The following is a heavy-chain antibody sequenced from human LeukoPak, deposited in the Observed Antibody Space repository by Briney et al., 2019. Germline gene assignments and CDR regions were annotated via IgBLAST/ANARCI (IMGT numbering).Heavy chain of an antibody. CDR2: ISYDGSNK. D-gene: IGHD4-17*01. Sequence: GRSLRLSCAASGFTFSSYAMHWVRQAPGKGLEWVAVISYDGSNKYYAYSVKGRFTISRDNSKNTLYLQMNSLRAEDTAVYYCARESYGDNPGNGMDVWGQGTTVTVSS. CDR3: ARESYGDNPGNGMDV. V-gene: IGHV3-30*04. J-gene: IGHJ6*02. CDR1: GFTFSSYA.